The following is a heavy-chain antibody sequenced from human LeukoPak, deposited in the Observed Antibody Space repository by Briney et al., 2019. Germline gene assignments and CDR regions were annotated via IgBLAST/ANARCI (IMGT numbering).Heavy chain of an antibody. CDR3: ARVQSTMVRGVTPLNY. D-gene: IGHD3-10*01. CDR2: ISYDGSNK. J-gene: IGHJ4*02. CDR1: GFTFSSYA. Sequence: PGGSLRLSCAASGFTFSSYALHWVRQAPGKGLGWVAVISYDGSNKYYADSVKGRFTISRDNSKNTLYLQMNSLRAEDTAVYYCARVQSTMVRGVTPLNYWGQGTLVTVSS. V-gene: IGHV3-30*04.